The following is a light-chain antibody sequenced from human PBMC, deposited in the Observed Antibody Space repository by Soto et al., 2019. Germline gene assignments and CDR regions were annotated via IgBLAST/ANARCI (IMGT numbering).Light chain of an antibody. V-gene: IGLV2-14*03. J-gene: IGLJ1*01. CDR3: SSYTGSDTLEV. CDR1: SSDVGGYNF. Sequence: QSVLTQPASVSGSPGQSITISCTGTSSDVGGYNFVSWYQHYPGKAPKLMIYDVSNRPSGVSDRFSGSKSGNTASLTISGLQAEDEADYYCSSYTGSDTLEVFGTGTKLTVL. CDR2: DVS.